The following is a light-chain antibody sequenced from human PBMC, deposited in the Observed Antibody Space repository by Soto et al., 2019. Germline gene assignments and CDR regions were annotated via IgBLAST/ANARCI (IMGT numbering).Light chain of an antibody. V-gene: IGKV3-20*01. J-gene: IGKJ5*01. Sequence: EIVLTQSPGTLSLSPGERATLSCKASQSVYNTFLAWYQQKPGQAPRLLIYGASNRATGIPDRFSGSGSGTDFTLTISRLEPEDFAVYYCQQYGSSPRVTFGQGTRLEIK. CDR3: QQYGSSPRVT. CDR1: QSVYNTF. CDR2: GAS.